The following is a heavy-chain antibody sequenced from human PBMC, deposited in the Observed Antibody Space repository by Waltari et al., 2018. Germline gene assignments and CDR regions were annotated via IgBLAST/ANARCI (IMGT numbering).Heavy chain of an antibody. J-gene: IGHJ6*03. CDR1: RYDFSTYW. D-gene: IGHD1-1*01. V-gene: IGHV5-10-1*01. CDR2: IDPSDSYT. Sequence: EVQLVQSGAEVKKPGESLRISCEVSRYDFSTYWITWVRHMPGKGLEWMGRIDPSDSYTNYSPSFRGHVTISVDRSISTAYIQWSGLRASDTAIYYCARTSTRDFYYMDVWGKGTTVTVSS. CDR3: ARTSTRDFYYMDV.